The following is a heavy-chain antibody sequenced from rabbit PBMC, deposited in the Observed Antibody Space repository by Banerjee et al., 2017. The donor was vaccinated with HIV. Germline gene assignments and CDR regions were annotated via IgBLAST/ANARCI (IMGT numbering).Heavy chain of an antibody. V-gene: IGHV1S40*01. CDR3: ARDYINGYSDYVFNL. D-gene: IGHD6-1*01. CDR2: IYAGSSGST. CDR1: GFSFSSNA. Sequence: QSLEESGGDLVKPGASLTLTCTASGFSFSSNAMCWVRQAPGKGLEWIACIYAGSSGSTYYASWAKGRFTISKTSSTTVTLQMTSLTAADTATYFCARDYINGYSDYVFNLWGQGTLVTVS. J-gene: IGHJ4*01.